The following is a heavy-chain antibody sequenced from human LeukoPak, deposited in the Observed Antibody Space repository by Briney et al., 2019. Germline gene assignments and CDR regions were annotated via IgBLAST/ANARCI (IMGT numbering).Heavy chain of an antibody. D-gene: IGHD3-16*01. CDR3: ARGSPRGIMRSNWFDP. CDR1: GGSISSYY. J-gene: IGHJ5*02. Sequence: SETLSLTCTVSGGSISSYYWSWIRQPPGKGLEWIGYIYYSGSTNYNPSLKSRVTISVDTSKNQFSLKLSSVTAADTAVYYCARGSPRGIMRSNWFDPWGQGTLVTVSS. V-gene: IGHV4-59*08. CDR2: IYYSGST.